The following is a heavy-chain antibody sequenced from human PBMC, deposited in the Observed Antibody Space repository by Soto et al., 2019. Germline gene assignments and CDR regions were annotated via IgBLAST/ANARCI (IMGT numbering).Heavy chain of an antibody. V-gene: IGHV3-23*01. J-gene: IGHJ3*01. D-gene: IGHD1-26*01. CDR3: AKRQSGSYYAAFDV. Sequence: AQLLESGGGLAQPGGPLRLSCATSGFTFSTYPMAWVRQAPGKGLEWVSTIHGSGETAYYADSVKGRFTISRDNSKNTVYLQMDSLRAEDTAIYYCAKRQSGSYYAAFDVWCQGTVVTVSS. CDR2: IHGSGETA. CDR1: GFTFSTYP.